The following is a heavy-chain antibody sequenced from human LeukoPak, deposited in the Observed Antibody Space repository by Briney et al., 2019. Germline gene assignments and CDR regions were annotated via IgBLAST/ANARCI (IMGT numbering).Heavy chain of an antibody. D-gene: IGHD2-2*01. CDR1: GFTFGDYA. CDR2: IRSKAYGGTP. Sequence: PGGSLRLSCTASGFTFGDYAMSWLGRAPGTGLGGVGFIRSKAYGGTPEYAASVKGRFTISRDDSKSHAYLQMNSLKPEDTAVYYCTRYSRYCSSTSCYANAAFDIWGQGTMVTVSS. CDR3: TRYSRYCSSTSCYANAAFDI. V-gene: IGHV3-49*03. J-gene: IGHJ3*02.